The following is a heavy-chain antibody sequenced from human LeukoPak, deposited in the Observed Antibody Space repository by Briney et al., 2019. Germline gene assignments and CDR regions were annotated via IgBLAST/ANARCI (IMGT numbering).Heavy chain of an antibody. CDR1: GFTFSSYW. D-gene: IGHD3-3*01. CDR3: ARALRHSTIFGVVIRGFDY. CDR2: IKEDGSDK. J-gene: IGHJ4*02. Sequence: GGSLRLSCAASGFTFSSYWMSWVRQAPGKGPEWVANIKEDGSDKYYVDSVKGRFTISRDNAKNSLYLQMNSLRAEDTAVYYCARALRHSTIFGVVIRGFDYWGQGTLVTVSS. V-gene: IGHV3-7*01.